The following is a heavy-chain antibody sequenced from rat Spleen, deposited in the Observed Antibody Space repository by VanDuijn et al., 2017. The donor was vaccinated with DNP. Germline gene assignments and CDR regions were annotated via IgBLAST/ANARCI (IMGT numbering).Heavy chain of an antibody. J-gene: IGHJ2*01. CDR2: ISSGGST. V-gene: IGHV2S12*01. D-gene: IGHD1-4*01. Sequence: QVQLRESGPGLVQPSQTLSLTCTVSGFSLASFGVSWVRQPPGKGLEWIAVISSGGSTYYNSALRSRLSITRDTSKSQVFLKMNSLQTEDTALYLCTGVDNYPGLPFEYWGQGVMVTVSS. CDR3: TGVDNYPGLPFEY. CDR1: GFSLASFG.